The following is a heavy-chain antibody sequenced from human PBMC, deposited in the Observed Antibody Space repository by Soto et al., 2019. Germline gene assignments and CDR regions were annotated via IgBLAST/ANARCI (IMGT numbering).Heavy chain of an antibody. V-gene: IGHV3-30-3*01. CDR2: ISYDGSNK. CDR1: GFTFSSYA. CDR3: ARVRSSWYVGDREYFQH. Sequence: QVQLVASGGGVVQPGRSLRLSCAASGFTFSSYAMHWVRQAPGKGLECVAVISYDGSNKYYADSVKSRFTISRDNSKNTLYLQMNSLRAEDTAVYYCARVRSSWYVGDREYFQHWGQGTLVTVSS. D-gene: IGHD6-13*01. J-gene: IGHJ1*01.